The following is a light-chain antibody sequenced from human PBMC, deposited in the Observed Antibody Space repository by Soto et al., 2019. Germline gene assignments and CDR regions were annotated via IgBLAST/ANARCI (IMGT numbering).Light chain of an antibody. Sequence: EIVLTQSPATLALSPGERATLSCRASQSVSSYLAWYQQKPGQAPRLLIYGASTRATGIPARFSGSGSGTGFTLTISSLQSEDFAVYNCQQYNYWPVTFGQGTKVDIK. CDR3: QQYNYWPVT. CDR2: GAS. J-gene: IGKJ1*01. V-gene: IGKV3-15*01. CDR1: QSVSSY.